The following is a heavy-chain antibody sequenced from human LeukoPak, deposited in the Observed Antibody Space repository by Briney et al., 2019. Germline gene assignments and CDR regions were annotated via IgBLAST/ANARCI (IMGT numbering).Heavy chain of an antibody. D-gene: IGHD1-26*01. CDR3: VRDTGA. CDR1: GFTYSHYG. J-gene: IGHJ5*02. V-gene: IGHV3-53*01. Sequence: GGSLRLSCVASGFTYSHYGMNWVRQAPGKGLEWVSVIYSGGSTDHADSVKGRFTISRDNSKNTLYLQMNSLRAEDTAVYYCVRDTGAWGQGALVTVSS. CDR2: IYSGGST.